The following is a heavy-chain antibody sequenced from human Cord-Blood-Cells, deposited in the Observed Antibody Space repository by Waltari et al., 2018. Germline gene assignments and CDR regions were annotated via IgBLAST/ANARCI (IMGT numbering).Heavy chain of an antibody. J-gene: IGHJ4*02. D-gene: IGHD3-10*01. CDR1: GGSFSGYY. Sequence: QVQLQQWGAGLLKPSETLSLTCAVYGGSFSGYYWSWIRQPPGKGLEWIGEINHSGSTNYNPSITSRVTISVDTAENQFSLKLSSVTAADTAVYYCARGPHGSGSYDFDYWGQGTLVTVSS. CDR2: INHSGST. CDR3: ARGPHGSGSYDFDY. V-gene: IGHV4-34*01.